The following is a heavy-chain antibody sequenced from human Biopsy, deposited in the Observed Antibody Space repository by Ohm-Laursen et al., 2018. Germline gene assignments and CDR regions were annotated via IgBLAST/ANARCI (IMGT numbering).Heavy chain of an antibody. CDR3: ALQSVAQMKNFDY. CDR2: ISPKSGGT. CDR1: GFSFTGSY. V-gene: IGHV1-2*02. Sequence: GASVTVSCKASGFSFTGSYIHWVRQAPGQGLEWMGWISPKSGGTNYAQKFQGNITMTKNTSMSTAYMEMSRLRSDDTAVYYCALQSVAQMKNFDYWGQGTLVTVSS. J-gene: IGHJ4*02. D-gene: IGHD6-19*01.